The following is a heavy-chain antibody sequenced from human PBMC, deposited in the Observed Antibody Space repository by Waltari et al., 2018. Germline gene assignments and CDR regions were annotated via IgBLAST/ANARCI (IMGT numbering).Heavy chain of an antibody. Sequence: QVQLQESGPGLVKPSETLSLSCSVSGGSISTYYWSWIRQPAGKGLGWIGRIYSSGSTNYKPSPKSPVTISGETSKDQFPLTLSSVTAADTAVYYCARDRKAGTTEVYFHYYMDVWGKGTTVTISS. V-gene: IGHV4-4*07. CDR2: IYSSGST. J-gene: IGHJ6*03. CDR1: GGSISTYY. D-gene: IGHD6-13*01. CDR3: ARDRKAGTTEVYFHYYMDV.